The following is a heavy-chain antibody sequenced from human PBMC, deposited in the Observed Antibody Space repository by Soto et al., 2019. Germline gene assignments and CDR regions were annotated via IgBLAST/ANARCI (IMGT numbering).Heavy chain of an antibody. CDR1: GYTFTTFD. Sequence: QVQLVQSGAEVEKPGASVKVSCRPSGYTFTTFDINWVRQAPGQGLEWMGWMSPNSGNTGYAQKFQGRVVMTRDTAISTAYTELRRLTSEDTAVYYCARGITQGYDYWGQGTLVTVSS. V-gene: IGHV1-8*01. CDR3: ARGITQGYDY. D-gene: IGHD3-16*01. CDR2: MSPNSGNT. J-gene: IGHJ4*02.